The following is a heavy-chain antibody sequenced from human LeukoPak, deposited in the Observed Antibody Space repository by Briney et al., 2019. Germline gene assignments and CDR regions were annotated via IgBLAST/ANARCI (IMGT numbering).Heavy chain of an antibody. CDR3: ATHLSDAFDI. CDR1: GFTFSSYS. D-gene: IGHD3-3*02. CDR2: IGGSGVST. V-gene: IGHV3-23*01. J-gene: IGHJ3*02. Sequence: GGSLRLSCVASGFTFSSYSMNWVRQAPGKGLEWVSTIGGSGVSTYYADSVKGRFSISRDNSKNTLYLQMNSLRAEDTALYYCATHLSDAFDIWGQGTMVTVSS.